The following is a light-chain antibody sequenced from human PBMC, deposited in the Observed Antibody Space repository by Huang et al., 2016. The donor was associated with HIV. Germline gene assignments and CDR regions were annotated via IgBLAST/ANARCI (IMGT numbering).Light chain of an antibody. CDR2: EVS. CDR1: PSLLYSDGKTH. V-gene: IGKV2D-29*01. Sequence: DIVMTQTPLSLSVTPGQPASISCKSTPSLLYSDGKTHLYWFLQKPGQPPQLLIYEVSNRFSGVSERVSGSGSGTDFTLKISRVEAEDVGVYYCMQSVELPRTFGQGTKVEIK. CDR3: MQSVELPRT. J-gene: IGKJ1*01.